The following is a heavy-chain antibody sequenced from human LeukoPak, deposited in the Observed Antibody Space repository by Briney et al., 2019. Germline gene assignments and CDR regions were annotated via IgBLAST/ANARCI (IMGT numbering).Heavy chain of an antibody. CDR3: ASARLWFGELSAFDI. CDR1: GGSISSGGYS. J-gene: IGHJ3*02. D-gene: IGHD3-10*01. V-gene: IGHV4-30-2*01. CDR2: IYHSGST. Sequence: SETLSLTCAVSGGSISSGGYSWSWIRQPPGKGLEWIGYIYHSGSTYYNPSLKSRVTISVDRSKNQFSLKLSSVTAADTAVYYCASARLWFGELSAFDIWGQGTVVAVSS.